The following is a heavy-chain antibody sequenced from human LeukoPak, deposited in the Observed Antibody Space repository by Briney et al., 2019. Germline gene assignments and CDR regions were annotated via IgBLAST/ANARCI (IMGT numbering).Heavy chain of an antibody. CDR2: IDRDGLRE. CDR1: TRYFTNYW. Sequence: PGGSLRLSCTASTRYFTNYWMHWVRQVPGKGLAWLSRIDRDGLREDYADSVRGRFTISRHNAKSTTYLQMNSLRAEDTAVYYCGTSRWSGVVDFWGQGTLVTVSS. D-gene: IGHD3-3*01. J-gene: IGHJ4*02. V-gene: IGHV3-74*01. CDR3: GTSRWSGVVDF.